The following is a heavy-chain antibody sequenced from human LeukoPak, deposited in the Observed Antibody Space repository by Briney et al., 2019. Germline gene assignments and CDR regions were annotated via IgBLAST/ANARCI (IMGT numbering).Heavy chain of an antibody. Sequence: PGGSLRLSCAASGFTFSSYSMNWVRQAPGKGLEWVSSISSSSYIYYADSVKGRFTISRDNAKNSLYLQMNSLRAEDTAVYYCARVGYSSSSAFDYWGQGTLVTVSS. CDR3: ARVGYSSSSAFDY. CDR1: GFTFSSYS. CDR2: ISSSSYI. J-gene: IGHJ4*02. V-gene: IGHV3-21*01. D-gene: IGHD6-6*01.